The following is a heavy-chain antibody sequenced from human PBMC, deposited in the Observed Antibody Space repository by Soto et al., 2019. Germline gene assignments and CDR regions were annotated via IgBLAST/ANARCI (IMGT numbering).Heavy chain of an antibody. D-gene: IGHD3-22*01. Sequence: AASVKVSCKASGYTFTSYGISWVRQAPGQGLEWMGWISAYNGNTNYAQKLQGRVTMTTDTSTSTAYMELRSLRSDDTAVYYCARYYYDSSGYFFYYYYYGMDVWGQGTTVTVSS. CDR1: GYTFTSYG. CDR3: ARYYYDSSGYFFYYYYYGMDV. CDR2: ISAYNGNT. V-gene: IGHV1-18*04. J-gene: IGHJ6*02.